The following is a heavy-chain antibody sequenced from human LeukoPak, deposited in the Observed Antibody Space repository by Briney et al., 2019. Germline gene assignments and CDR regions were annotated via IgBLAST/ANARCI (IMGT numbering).Heavy chain of an antibody. D-gene: IGHD3-10*01. CDR1: GGSLSSYY. CDR3: VRHYYDSGTTKGYFQH. V-gene: IGHV4-59*01. CDR2: IYYTGST. Sequence: SETLSLTCAVPGGSLSSYYWSWIRHPPRAGPEWIGYIYYTGSTTYTPSLKRRVTISLHSSTNQFPLTLNSLSTADTAVYYCVRHYYDSGTTKGYFQHWGQGTLVTVAS. J-gene: IGHJ1*01.